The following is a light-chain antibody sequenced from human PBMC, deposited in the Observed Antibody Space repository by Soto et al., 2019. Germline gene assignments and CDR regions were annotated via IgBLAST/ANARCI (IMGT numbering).Light chain of an antibody. CDR2: GAS. CDR1: QSINSNF. J-gene: IGKJ2*01. Sequence: EVVLTQSPGPLSLSPGERVTLSCRTSQSINSNFLSWFQQKPGQPPRLLLYGASKRAAGTQDRFSGAGSGTDFKLIISRLEPEDSAIYHCQLYGSYMFTFGQGTKVEI. CDR3: QLYGSYMFT. V-gene: IGKV3-20*01.